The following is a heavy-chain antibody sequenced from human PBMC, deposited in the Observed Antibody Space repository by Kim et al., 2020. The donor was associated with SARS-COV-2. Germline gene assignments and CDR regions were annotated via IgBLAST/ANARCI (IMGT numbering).Heavy chain of an antibody. D-gene: IGHD2-15*01. CDR3: ARGLVVGSSRAFDI. CDR1: GFTFSGYS. Sequence: GGSLRLSCAASGFTFSGYSMNWVRQAPGKGLEWVSAISSSSSYIYYADSVKGRFTISRDNAKNSLYLQMNSLRAEDTAVYYCARGLVVGSSRAFDIWGQGTMVTVSS. CDR2: ISSSSSYI. J-gene: IGHJ3*02. V-gene: IGHV3-21*01.